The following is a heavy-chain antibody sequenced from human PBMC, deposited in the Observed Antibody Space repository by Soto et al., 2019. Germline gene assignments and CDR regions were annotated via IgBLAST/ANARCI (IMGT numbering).Heavy chain of an antibody. J-gene: IGHJ5*02. CDR3: ARGRRTITFGGVIAPRRSRGWFDH. CDR1: GYTFTSYD. CDR2: MNPNSGNT. Sequence: GASVKVSCKASGYTFTSYDINWVRQATGQGLEWMGWMNPNSGNTGYAQKFQGRVTMTRNTSISTAYMELSSLRSEDTAVYYCARGRRTITFGGVIAPRRSRGWFDHWGLGTQVTVSS. D-gene: IGHD3-16*02. V-gene: IGHV1-8*01.